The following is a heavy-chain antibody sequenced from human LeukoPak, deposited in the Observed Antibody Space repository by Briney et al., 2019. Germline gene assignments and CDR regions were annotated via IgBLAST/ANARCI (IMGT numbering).Heavy chain of an antibody. J-gene: IGHJ4*02. Sequence: ASVKVSCKASGYTFTTYSIHWVRQAPGQRLEWMGWINVGNGNTKYSQEFQGRVTITRDMSTSTVYMELSSLRSEDTAVYHCARDSSRSDLSIWGQGTLVTVSS. V-gene: IGHV1-3*03. CDR3: ARDSSRSDLSI. CDR1: GYTFTTYS. D-gene: IGHD2-2*01. CDR2: INVGNGNT.